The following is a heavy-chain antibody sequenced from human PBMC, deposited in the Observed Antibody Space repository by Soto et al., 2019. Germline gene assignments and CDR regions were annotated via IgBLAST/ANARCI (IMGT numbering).Heavy chain of an antibody. CDR3: ARGHMAGEFRIEIDY. J-gene: IGHJ4*02. D-gene: IGHD3-10*01. Sequence: QVQLVQSGAEVKKPGASVTVSCKASGYTFTNYGISWVRQAAGQGLEWMGWISAYNGNTNYAQKFQGRVTMTTDTSTSTAYMELRSLRSDDTAVYYCARGHMAGEFRIEIDYWGQGTLVTVSS. CDR1: GYTFTNYG. V-gene: IGHV1-18*01. CDR2: ISAYNGNT.